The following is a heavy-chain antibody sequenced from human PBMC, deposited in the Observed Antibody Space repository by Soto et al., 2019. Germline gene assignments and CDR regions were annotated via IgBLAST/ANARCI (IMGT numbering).Heavy chain of an antibody. J-gene: IGHJ6*02. V-gene: IGHV4-31*03. CDR1: GGSFSSDSFI. CDR3: ARDHMWDGMDV. D-gene: IGHD1-26*01. Sequence: QVQLEESGPGLVKPSQTLSLTCYVSGGSFSSDSFIWSWVRQFPGKGLEWIGYIYYSGTTYYNPSLRSRVIMSVDTSKNQFSLKLSSVTAADTAVYYCARDHMWDGMDVWGQGTTVTVSS. CDR2: IYYSGTT.